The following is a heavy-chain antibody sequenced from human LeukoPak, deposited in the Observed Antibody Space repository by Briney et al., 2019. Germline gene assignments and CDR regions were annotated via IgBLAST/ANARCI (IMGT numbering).Heavy chain of an antibody. V-gene: IGHV1-69*05. D-gene: IGHD6-6*01. Sequence: SVKVSCKASGGTFSSYAISWVRQAPGQGLEWMGGIIPIFGTAKYAQKFQGRVTITTDESTSTAYMELSSLRSEDTAVYYCAREGEYSSSSGFDYWGQGTLVTVSS. CDR2: IIPIFGTA. CDR1: GGTFSSYA. CDR3: AREGEYSSSSGFDY. J-gene: IGHJ4*02.